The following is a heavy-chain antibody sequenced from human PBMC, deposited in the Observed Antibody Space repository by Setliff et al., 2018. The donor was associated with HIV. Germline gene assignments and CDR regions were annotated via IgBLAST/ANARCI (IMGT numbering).Heavy chain of an antibody. V-gene: IGHV4-59*12. CDR2: AHHSGVT. Sequence: PSETLSLTCTVSGASIKDYYWNWIRQPPGKGLEWIGFAHHSGVTSYNPSLHSRVIIAVDTSRNQFSLRVTSVAATDTAVYYCARDDRCSGDTCYYYWGQGALVTVSS. D-gene: IGHD2-15*01. J-gene: IGHJ4*02. CDR3: ARDDRCSGDTCYYY. CDR1: GASIKDYY.